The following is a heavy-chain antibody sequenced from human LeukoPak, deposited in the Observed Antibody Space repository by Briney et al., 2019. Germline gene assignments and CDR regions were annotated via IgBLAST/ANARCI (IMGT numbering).Heavy chain of an antibody. Sequence: PSETLSLTCAVYGGSFSGYYWSWIRQPPGNGLEWIGEINHSGSTNYNPSLKSRVTISVDTSKNQFSLKLSSVTAADTAVYYCARVSSIAAPWGMDVWGQGTTVTVSS. CDR3: ARVSSIAAPWGMDV. CDR1: GGSFSGYY. D-gene: IGHD6-6*01. J-gene: IGHJ6*02. CDR2: INHSGST. V-gene: IGHV4-34*01.